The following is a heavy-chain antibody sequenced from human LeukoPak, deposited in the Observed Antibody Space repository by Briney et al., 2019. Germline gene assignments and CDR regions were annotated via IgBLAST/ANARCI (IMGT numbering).Heavy chain of an antibody. V-gene: IGHV3-30*02. J-gene: IGHJ5*02. CDR2: IRYDGSNK. D-gene: IGHD3-10*01. CDR1: GFTFSSYG. Sequence: GGSLRLSCAASGFTFSSYGMHWVRQAPGKGLEWVAFIRYDGSNKYYADSVKGRFTISSDNSKNTLYLQMNSLRAEDTAVYYCAKAYYYGSGSDLGFDPWGQGTLVTVSS. CDR3: AKAYYYGSGSDLGFDP.